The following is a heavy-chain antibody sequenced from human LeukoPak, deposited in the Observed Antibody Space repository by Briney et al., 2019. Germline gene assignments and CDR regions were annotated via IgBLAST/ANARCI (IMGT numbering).Heavy chain of an antibody. CDR2: IYYSAIT. J-gene: IGHJ5*02. CDR3: ARSTVTSHWFDP. CDR1: GGSISSGGYY. D-gene: IGHD4-17*01. V-gene: IGHV4-31*03. Sequence: PSETLSLTCTVSGGSISSGGYYWSWIRQHPGKGLEWIGYIYYSAITYHNPCLKSRVTISVATSENQFSLKLTSVTAADTAVYYCARSTVTSHWFDPWGQGTLVTVSS.